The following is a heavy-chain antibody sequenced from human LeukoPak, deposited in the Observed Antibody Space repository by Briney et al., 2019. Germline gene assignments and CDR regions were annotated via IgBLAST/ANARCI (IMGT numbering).Heavy chain of an antibody. CDR1: GGSISSGRYY. J-gene: IGHJ5*02. D-gene: IGHD1-26*01. CDR3: ARDVSGRNGWFDP. Sequence: SETLSLTCTVSGGSISSGRYYWRWLRQPAGKGLEWIGRIYTSGSTNYNPSLKSRVTISVDTSKNQFSLKLSSVTAADTAVYYCARDVSGRNGWFDPWGQGTLVTVSS. CDR2: IYTSGST. V-gene: IGHV4-61*02.